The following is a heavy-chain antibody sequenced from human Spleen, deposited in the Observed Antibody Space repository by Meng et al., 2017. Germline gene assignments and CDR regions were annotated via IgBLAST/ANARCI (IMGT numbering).Heavy chain of an antibody. V-gene: IGHV7-4-1*02. Sequence: QVQLVQSVSELKKPGASVKVSCKASGYTFTSYAMNWVRQAPGQGLEWMGWIDTKTGHPTYAQGFTGRLVFSLDTSVSTTYLQISGLKAADTAVYYCTRDGYLDCSRTNCFDYWGQGALVTVSS. J-gene: IGHJ4*02. CDR1: GYTFTSYA. CDR3: TRDGYLDCSRTNCFDY. D-gene: IGHD2-2*01. CDR2: IDTKTGHP.